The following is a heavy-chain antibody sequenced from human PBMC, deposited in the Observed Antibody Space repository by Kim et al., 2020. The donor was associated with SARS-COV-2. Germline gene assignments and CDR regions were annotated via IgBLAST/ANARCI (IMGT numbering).Heavy chain of an antibody. CDR3: ARVGIMITFGGVIGDY. Sequence: ASVKVSCKASGYTFTSYGISWVRQAPGQGLEWMGWISAYNGNTNYAQKLQGRVTMTTDTSTSTAYMELRSLRSDDTAVYYCARVGIMITFGGVIGDYWGQGTLVTVSS. D-gene: IGHD3-16*02. V-gene: IGHV1-18*01. CDR1: GYTFTSYG. CDR2: ISAYNGNT. J-gene: IGHJ4*02.